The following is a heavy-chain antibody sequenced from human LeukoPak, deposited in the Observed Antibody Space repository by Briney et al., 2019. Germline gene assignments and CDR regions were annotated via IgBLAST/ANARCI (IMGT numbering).Heavy chain of an antibody. J-gene: IGHJ5*02. D-gene: IGHD2-2*01. CDR2: IYYSGST. Sequence: SETLSLTCTVSGGSISSSSYYWGWIRQPPGKGLECIGSIYYSGSTYYNPSLKSRVTISVDTSKNQFSLKLSSVTAADTAVYYCARHEGDQLLGHWFDPWGQGTLVTVSS. V-gene: IGHV4-39*01. CDR1: GGSISSSSYY. CDR3: ARHEGDQLLGHWFDP.